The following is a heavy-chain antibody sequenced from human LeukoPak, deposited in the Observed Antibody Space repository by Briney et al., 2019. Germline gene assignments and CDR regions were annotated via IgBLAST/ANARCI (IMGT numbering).Heavy chain of an antibody. J-gene: IGHJ1*01. CDR1: GYTFTSYG. CDR3: ARDRPPDYGDGDREPGYFQH. CDR2: ISAYNGNT. D-gene: IGHD4-17*01. Sequence: ASVKVSCKASGYTFTSYGISWVRQAPGQGLEWVGCISAYNGNTNYAQKLQGRVTMTTDTSTSTAYMELRSLRSDDTAVYYCARDRPPDYGDGDREPGYFQHWGQGTLVTVSS. V-gene: IGHV1-18*01.